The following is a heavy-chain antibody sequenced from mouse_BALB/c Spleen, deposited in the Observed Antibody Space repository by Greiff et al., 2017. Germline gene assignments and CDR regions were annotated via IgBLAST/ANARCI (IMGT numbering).Heavy chain of an antibody. CDR2: ISSGSSTI. Sequence: DVHLVESGGGLVQPGGSRKLSCAASGFTFSSFGMHWVRQAPEKGLEWVAYISSGSSTIYYADTVKGRFTISRDNPKNTLFLQMTSLRSEDTAMYYCARGGLSATMDYWGQGTSVTVSS. CDR3: ARGGLSATMDY. V-gene: IGHV5-17*02. J-gene: IGHJ4*01. D-gene: IGHD3-1*01. CDR1: GFTFSSFG.